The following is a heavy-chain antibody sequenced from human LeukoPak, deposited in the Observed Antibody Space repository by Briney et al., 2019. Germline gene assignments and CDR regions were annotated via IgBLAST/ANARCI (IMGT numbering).Heavy chain of an antibody. Sequence: ASVKASCKASGYTFTTYAMHWVRQAPGQRLEWMGWINTGNGNTKYSQRFQGRVTITRDTSARTAYMDLSSLRSEDTAVYYCARDGVVVPAAYYYYYYGMDVWGQGTTVTVSS. J-gene: IGHJ6*02. CDR2: INTGNGNT. D-gene: IGHD2-2*01. V-gene: IGHV1-3*04. CDR3: ARDGVVVPAAYYYYYYGMDV. CDR1: GYTFTTYA.